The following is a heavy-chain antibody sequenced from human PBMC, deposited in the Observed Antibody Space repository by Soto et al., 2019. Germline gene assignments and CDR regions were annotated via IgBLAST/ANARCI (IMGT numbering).Heavy chain of an antibody. V-gene: IGHV4-39*01. Sequence: SETLYLTCAVSGGSIGTIAYYWGWIRQAPGKGLEWIGSINHSGNTYLSPSLKDRVTMSVDTSKNSFSLKLRSATAADTGLYYCSRRAPEGFDHWGQGTPVTV. CDR2: INHSGNT. J-gene: IGHJ5*02. CDR1: GGSIGTIAYY. CDR3: SRRAPEGFDH.